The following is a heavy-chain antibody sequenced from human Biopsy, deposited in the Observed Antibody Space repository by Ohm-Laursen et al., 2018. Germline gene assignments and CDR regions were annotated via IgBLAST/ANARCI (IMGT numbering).Heavy chain of an antibody. CDR1: GFSISSCFP. J-gene: IGHJ4*02. Sequence: SQTLSLTCGVSGFSISSCFPWAWIRQPPGEGLERIGFIYRTGTTTYNPSFKSRVAMAVDTSKNQFSLTLNSVTAADPAVYYCARMKGRGYFDYWGQGTLVIVSS. CDR2: IYRTGTT. V-gene: IGHV4-38-2*01. CDR3: ARMKGRGYFDY. D-gene: IGHD2-15*01.